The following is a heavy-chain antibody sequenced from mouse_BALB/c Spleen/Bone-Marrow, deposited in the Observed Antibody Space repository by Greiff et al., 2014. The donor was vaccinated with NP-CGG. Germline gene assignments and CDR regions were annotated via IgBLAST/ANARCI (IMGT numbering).Heavy chain of an antibody. CDR1: GLNIKDTY. Sequence: VQLQQSGAELVKPGASVKLSCTASGLNIKDTYMHWVKQRPEQGLEWIGRIDPASGNTKYDPKFQGKATITADTSSNTAYLQLSSLTSEDTAVYYCATYYYGSSWGFAYWGQGTLVTVSA. V-gene: IGHV14-3*02. CDR3: ATYYYGSSWGFAY. J-gene: IGHJ3*01. CDR2: IDPASGNT. D-gene: IGHD1-1*01.